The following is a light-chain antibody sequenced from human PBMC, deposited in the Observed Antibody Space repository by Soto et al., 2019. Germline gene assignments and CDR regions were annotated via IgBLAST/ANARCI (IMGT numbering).Light chain of an antibody. J-gene: IGKJ2*01. Sequence: EIVLTQSPGTLSLSPGERATLSCRASQSVSSSYLAWYQQKPGQAPRLLIYGASSRATGIPDRFSGSGSGTDFTLTISRLEPEDFAVYYCQQYGTAPYTFGQGTTLEFK. V-gene: IGKV3-20*01. CDR1: QSVSSSY. CDR2: GAS. CDR3: QQYGTAPYT.